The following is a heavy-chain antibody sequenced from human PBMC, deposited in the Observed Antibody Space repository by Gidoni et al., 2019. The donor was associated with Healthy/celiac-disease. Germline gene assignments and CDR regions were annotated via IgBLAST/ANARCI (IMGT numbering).Heavy chain of an antibody. CDR1: GYTFTSYG. J-gene: IGHJ6*02. CDR2: ISAYNGNT. D-gene: IGHD2-2*01. V-gene: IGHV1-18*01. CDR3: ARDSGVPAAPYYYYYGMDV. Sequence: QVQLVQSGAEVKKPGASVKVSCKASGYTFTSYGISWVRQAPGQGLEWMGWISAYNGNTNYAQKLQGRVTMTTDTSTSTAYMELRSLRSDDTAVYYCARDSGVPAAPYYYYYGMDVWGQGTTVTVSS.